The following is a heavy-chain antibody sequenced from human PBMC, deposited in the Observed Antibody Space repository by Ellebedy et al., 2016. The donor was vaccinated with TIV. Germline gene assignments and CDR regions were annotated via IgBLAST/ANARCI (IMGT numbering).Heavy chain of an antibody. CDR2: MSYDGSIK. J-gene: IGHJ4*02. V-gene: IGHV3-30-3*02. CDR3: AKLGGIYTWYAEY. CDR1: GFTFSSYA. Sequence: GESLKISCAASGFTFSSYAMHWVRQAPGKGLEWVAVMSYDGSIKFYTDSVKGRFTISRDNSKNTLYLQMNSLRAEETAVYYCAKLGGIYTWYAEYWGQGTLVTVSS. D-gene: IGHD6-13*01.